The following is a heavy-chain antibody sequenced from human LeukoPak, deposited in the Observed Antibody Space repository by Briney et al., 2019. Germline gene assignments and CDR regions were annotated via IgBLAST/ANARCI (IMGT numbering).Heavy chain of an antibody. CDR1: GGTFSSYA. Sequence: SVKVSCRASGGTFSSYAISWVRQAPGQGLEWMGRIIPIFGTANYAQKFQGRVTITADESTSTAYMELSSLRSEDTAVYYCARSSIAAAGQGGFDYWGQGTLVTVSS. CDR2: IIPIFGTA. V-gene: IGHV1-69*13. CDR3: ARSSIAAAGQGGFDY. J-gene: IGHJ4*02. D-gene: IGHD6-13*01.